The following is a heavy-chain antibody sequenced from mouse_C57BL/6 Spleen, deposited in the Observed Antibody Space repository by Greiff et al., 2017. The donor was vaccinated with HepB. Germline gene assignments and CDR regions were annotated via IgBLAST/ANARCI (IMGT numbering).Heavy chain of an antibody. J-gene: IGHJ1*03. CDR2: IRSKSNNYAT. V-gene: IGHV10-1*01. CDR1: GFSFNTYA. CDR3: VRRGGSSPGYFDV. Sequence: EVQGVESGGGLVQPKGSLKLSCAASGFSFNTYAMNWVRQAPGKGLEWVARIRSKSNNYATYYADSVKDRFTISRDDSESMLYLQMNNLKTEDTAMYYCVRRGGSSPGYFDVWGTGTTVTVSS. D-gene: IGHD1-1*01.